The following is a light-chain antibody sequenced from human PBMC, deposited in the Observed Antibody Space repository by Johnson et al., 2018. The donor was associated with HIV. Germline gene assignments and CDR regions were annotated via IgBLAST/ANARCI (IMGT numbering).Light chain of an antibody. V-gene: IGLV1-51*01. Sequence: QSVLTQPPSVSAAPGQKVTISCSGSSSNIGNNYVSWYQQLPGTAPKLLIYYNNKRPSGIPDRFSGSKSGTSATLGITGLQTGDEADYYCGTWDSSMSASYVVGTGTKVTVL. CDR2: YNN. CDR1: SSNIGNNY. J-gene: IGLJ1*01. CDR3: GTWDSSMSASYV.